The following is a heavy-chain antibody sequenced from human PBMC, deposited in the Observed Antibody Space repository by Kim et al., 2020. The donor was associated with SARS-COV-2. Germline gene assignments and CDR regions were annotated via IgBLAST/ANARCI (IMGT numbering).Heavy chain of an antibody. D-gene: IGHD6-13*01. J-gene: IGHJ4*02. Sequence: GESLKISCKGSGYSFTSYWISWVRQMPGKGLEWMGRIDPSDSYTNYSPSFQGHVTISADKSISTAYLQWSSLKASDTAMYYCARHVGQLVLDPDYWGQGTLVTVSS. CDR3: ARHVGQLVLDPDY. CDR1: GYSFTSYW. CDR2: IDPSDSYT. V-gene: IGHV5-10-1*01.